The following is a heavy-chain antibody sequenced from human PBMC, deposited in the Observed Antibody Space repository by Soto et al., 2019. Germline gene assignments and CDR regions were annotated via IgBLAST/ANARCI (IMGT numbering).Heavy chain of an antibody. CDR1: GYSFSNFR. Sequence: GESLKISCQASGYSFSNFRIAWVRQMPGEGLGWLGIIYPDDSDTRYSPSFLGQVTISADKSIKTTYLQWSSLKASDTAIYFCASSVLVTSTMNYFDLWGQGTLVTVSS. J-gene: IGHJ4*02. CDR2: IYPDDSDT. V-gene: IGHV5-51*01. CDR3: ASSVLVTSTMNYFDL. D-gene: IGHD2-8*02.